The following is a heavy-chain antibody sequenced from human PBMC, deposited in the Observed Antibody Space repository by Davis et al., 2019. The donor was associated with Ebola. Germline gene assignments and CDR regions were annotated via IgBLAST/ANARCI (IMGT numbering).Heavy chain of an antibody. CDR3: ARGSESYCIGTNCYLSEADF. CDR2: IGVYTLKT. J-gene: IGHJ4*02. V-gene: IGHV1-18*01. Sequence: ASVKVSCKASGYIFTSYGINWVRQAPGQGLEWMGWIGVYTLKTHFAQEFQGRVSLTTDIPRNTVYMELRNLRFDDTAVYYCARGSESYCIGTNCYLSEADFWGQGTQVTVSS. D-gene: IGHD3-10*01. CDR1: GYIFTSYG.